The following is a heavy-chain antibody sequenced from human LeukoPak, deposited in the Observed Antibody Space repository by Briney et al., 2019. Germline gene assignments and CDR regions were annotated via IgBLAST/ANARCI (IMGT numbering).Heavy chain of an antibody. CDR3: AREEDYGGNVY. V-gene: IGHV4-61*02. J-gene: IGHJ4*02. CDR1: GGSISSGSYY. D-gene: IGHD4-23*01. CDR2: IYTSGST. Sequence: SETLSLTCTVSGGSISSGSYYWSWIRQPAGKGLEWIGRIYTSGSTNYNPSLKSRVTISVDTSKNQFSLKLSSVTAADTAVYYCAREEDYGGNVYWGQGTLVTVSS.